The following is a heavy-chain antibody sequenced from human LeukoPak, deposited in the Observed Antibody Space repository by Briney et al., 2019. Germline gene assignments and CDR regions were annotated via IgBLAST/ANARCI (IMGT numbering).Heavy chain of an antibody. Sequence: GGSLRLSCAASGFSLSSYSMSWVRQAPGKGLEWVSSITSIRSYIYYADSVKGRFTISRDNAKNSLYLQMNSLRVEDTAVYYCARASRPGIAAAGTGDWFDPWGQGTLVTVSS. CDR1: GFSLSSYS. J-gene: IGHJ5*02. V-gene: IGHV3-21*01. CDR3: ARASRPGIAAAGTGDWFDP. D-gene: IGHD6-13*01. CDR2: ITSIRSYI.